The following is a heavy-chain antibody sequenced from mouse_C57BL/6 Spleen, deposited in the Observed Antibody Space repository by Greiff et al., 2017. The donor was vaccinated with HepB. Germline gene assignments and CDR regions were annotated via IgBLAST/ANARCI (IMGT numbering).Heavy chain of an antibody. J-gene: IGHJ4*01. Sequence: VQRVESGAELVKPGASVKISCKASGYAFSSYWMNWVKQRPGKGLEWIGQIYPGDGDTNYNGKFKGKATLTADKSSSTAYMQLSSLTSEDSAVYFCARGEPLAMDYWGQGTSVTVSS. D-gene: IGHD6-1*01. CDR1: GYAFSSYW. V-gene: IGHV1-80*01. CDR2: IYPGDGDT. CDR3: ARGEPLAMDY.